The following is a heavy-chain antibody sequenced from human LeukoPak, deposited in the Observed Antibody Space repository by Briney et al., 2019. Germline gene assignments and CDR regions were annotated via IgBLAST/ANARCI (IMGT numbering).Heavy chain of an antibody. CDR2: ISNSGTTI. V-gene: IGHV3-11*01. CDR3: ARVGRGRAAAGFGAFDI. D-gene: IGHD6-13*01. CDR1: GFTFSDYY. J-gene: IGHJ3*02. Sequence: GGSLRLSCAASGFTFSDYYMSWIRQAPGKGLEWVSYISNSGTTINYADSVKGRFTISRDNAKNSVYLQVNSLRTEDTAVYFCARVGRGRAAAGFGAFDIWGQGTRATVSS.